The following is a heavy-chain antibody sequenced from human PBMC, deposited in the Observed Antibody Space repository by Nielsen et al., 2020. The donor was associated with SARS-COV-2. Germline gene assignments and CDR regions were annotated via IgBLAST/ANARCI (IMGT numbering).Heavy chain of an antibody. CDR3: ARAGVYDILTGYTYYFDY. J-gene: IGHJ4*02. V-gene: IGHV3-23*01. Sequence: WIRQPPGKGLEWVSVISGSGGSTYYADSVKGRFTISRDNSKNTLYLQMNSLRAEDTAVYYCARAGVYDILTGYTYYFDYWGQGTLVTVSS. D-gene: IGHD3-9*01. CDR2: ISGSGGST.